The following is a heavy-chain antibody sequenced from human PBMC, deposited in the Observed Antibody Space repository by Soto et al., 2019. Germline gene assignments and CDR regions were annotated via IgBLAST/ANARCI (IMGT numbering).Heavy chain of an antibody. CDR3: GGLEGLATISYYFDY. D-gene: IGHD3-9*01. J-gene: IGHJ4*02. Sequence: SETLSLTCAVYGGSFSGYYWGWVRQPPGKGLEWIGSVYYSGSTYYNPSLESRVTISVDKSKNQFSLKLMSLSAADTAVYYCGGLEGLATISYYFDYWGQGALVTVSS. V-gene: IGHV4-39*01. CDR1: GGSFSGYY. CDR2: VYYSGST.